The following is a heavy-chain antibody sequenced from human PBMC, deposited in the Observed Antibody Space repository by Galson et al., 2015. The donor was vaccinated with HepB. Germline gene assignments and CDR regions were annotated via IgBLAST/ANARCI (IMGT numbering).Heavy chain of an antibody. CDR1: GFTFSDYY. Sequence: SLRLSCAASGFTFSDYYMSWIRQAPGKGLEWVSYISSSSSYTNYADSVKGRFTISRDNAKNSLYLQMNSLRAEDTAVYYCARGDEYSSSWYVAFDIWGQGTMVTVSS. CDR2: ISSSSSYT. D-gene: IGHD6-13*01. J-gene: IGHJ3*02. V-gene: IGHV3-11*06. CDR3: ARGDEYSSSWYVAFDI.